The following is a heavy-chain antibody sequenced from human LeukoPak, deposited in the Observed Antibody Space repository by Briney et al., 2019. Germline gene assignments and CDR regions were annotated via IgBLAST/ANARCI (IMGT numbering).Heavy chain of an antibody. D-gene: IGHD4-17*01. Sequence: NSGGSLRLSCAASGFTFSSYSMNWVRQAPGKGLEWVSSISSSSSYIYYADSVKGRFTISRDNAKNSLYLQMNSLRAEDTALYYCARSLSTTVTAGCGYWGQGTLVTVSS. CDR3: ARSLSTTVTAGCGY. J-gene: IGHJ4*02. CDR2: ISSSSSYI. CDR1: GFTFSSYS. V-gene: IGHV3-21*04.